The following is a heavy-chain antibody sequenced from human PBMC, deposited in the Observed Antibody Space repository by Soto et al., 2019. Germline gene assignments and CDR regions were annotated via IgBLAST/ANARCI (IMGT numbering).Heavy chain of an antibody. CDR3: TTGRAAAGTDY. CDR2: IKSKTDGGTT. J-gene: IGHJ4*02. V-gene: IGHV3-15*01. Sequence: GGSLRLSCTASGFTFSNAWMSWVRQAPGKGLEWVGRIKSKTDGGTTVYAAPVKGRFTISRDDSKNTLYLQMNSLKTEDTAVYYCTTGRAAAGTDYWGQGTLVTVSS. D-gene: IGHD6-13*01. CDR1: GFTFSNAW.